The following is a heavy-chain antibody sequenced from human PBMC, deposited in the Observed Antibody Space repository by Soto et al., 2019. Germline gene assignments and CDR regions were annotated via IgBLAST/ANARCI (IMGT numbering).Heavy chain of an antibody. D-gene: IGHD3-10*01. J-gene: IGHJ5*02. CDR3: ARMPMVRGVMSWFDP. Sequence: SETLSLTCAVSGGSISSGGYYWSWIRQHPGKGLEWIGYIYYSGSTYYNPSLKSRVTISVDTSKNQFSLKLSSVTAADTAVYYCARMPMVRGVMSWFDPWGQGTLVTVSS. V-gene: IGHV4-31*11. CDR1: GGSISSGGYY. CDR2: IYYSGST.